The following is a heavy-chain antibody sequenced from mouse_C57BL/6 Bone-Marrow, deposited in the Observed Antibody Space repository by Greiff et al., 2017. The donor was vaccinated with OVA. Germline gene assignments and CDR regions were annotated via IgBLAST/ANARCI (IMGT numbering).Heavy chain of an antibody. CDR2: IRNKANGYTT. Sequence: EVKLQESGGGLVQPGGSLSLSCAASGFTFTDYYMSWVRQPPGKALEWLGFIRNKANGYTTEYSASVKGRFTISRDNSQSILYLQMNALRAEDSATYYCARDLLLRDYWGQGTSVTVSS. CDR3: ARDLLLRDY. V-gene: IGHV7-3*01. D-gene: IGHD1-1*01. CDR1: GFTFTDYY. J-gene: IGHJ4*01.